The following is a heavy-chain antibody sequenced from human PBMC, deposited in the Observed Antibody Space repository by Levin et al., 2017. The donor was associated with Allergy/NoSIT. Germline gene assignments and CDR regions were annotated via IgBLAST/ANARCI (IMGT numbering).Heavy chain of an antibody. V-gene: IGHV3-21*01. CDR3: ASVGFRQGIAVAGIWGPSVAAFDI. Sequence: GESLKISCAASGFTFSSYSMNWVRQAPGKGLEWVSSISSSSSYIYYADSVKGRFTISRDNAKNSLYLQMNSLRAEDTAVYYCASVGFRQGIAVAGIWGPSVAAFDIWGQGTMVTVSS. CDR2: ISSSSSYI. CDR1: GFTFSSYS. D-gene: IGHD6-19*01. J-gene: IGHJ3*02.